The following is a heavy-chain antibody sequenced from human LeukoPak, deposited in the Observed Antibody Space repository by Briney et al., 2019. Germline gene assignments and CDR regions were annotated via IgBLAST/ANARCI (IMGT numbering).Heavy chain of an antibody. CDR3: ARCPYSFGFAPPDF. D-gene: IGHD5-18*01. CDR2: IKQDGSEK. J-gene: IGHJ4*02. V-gene: IGHV3-7*01. Sequence: GGSLRLSCAASGFTFSSYWMSWVRQAPGKGLGWVANIKQDGSEKYYVDSVKGRFTISRDNAKNSLHLQMNSLRAEDTAVYYCARCPYSFGFAPPDFWGQGTLATVSS. CDR1: GFTFSSYW.